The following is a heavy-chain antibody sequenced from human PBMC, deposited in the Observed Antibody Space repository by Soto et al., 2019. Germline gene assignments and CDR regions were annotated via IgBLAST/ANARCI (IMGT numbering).Heavy chain of an antibody. CDR1: EGTFSSYA. J-gene: IGHJ6*02. CDR3: ARDLDYYGSGSHYYYGMGV. CDR2: IVPIYGTR. V-gene: IGHV1-69*13. D-gene: IGHD3-10*01. Sequence: TVKVSCKASEGTFSSYAFSWVRQAPGQGLDWMGGIVPIYGTRGFAQKFQGRLTITADEPTRTAYMELSSLRSEDTAVYYCARDLDYYGSGSHYYYGMGVWGQGTTVTVSS.